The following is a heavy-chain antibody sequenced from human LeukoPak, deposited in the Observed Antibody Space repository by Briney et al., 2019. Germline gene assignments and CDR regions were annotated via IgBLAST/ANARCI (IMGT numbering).Heavy chain of an antibody. J-gene: IGHJ4*02. V-gene: IGHV1-46*01. CDR2: INPSGGGT. CDR1: GYTFTSDY. CDR3: ARDRAVAGYGPWDY. Sequence: GASVKVSCEASGYTFTSDYMHWVRQAPGQGLEWRGIINPSGGGTSYAQKFRGRVTMTRDTSTSTVYMELSSLRSEDTDVYYCARDRAVAGYGPWDYWGQGTLVTVSS. D-gene: IGHD6-19*01.